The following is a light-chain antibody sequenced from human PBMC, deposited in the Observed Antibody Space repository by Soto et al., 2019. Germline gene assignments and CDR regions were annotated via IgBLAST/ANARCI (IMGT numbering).Light chain of an antibody. CDR2: EVT. V-gene: IGLV2-14*01. Sequence: QSVLTQPASVSVSPGQSITISCTGTSGDIVSYNRVSWYQQHPGKAPKLIIYEVTDRPSGVSNRFSGSKSGNTASLTISGLQAEDEAEYYCSSYTNINTRACVFGTGTKVTVL. CDR3: SSYTNINTRACV. J-gene: IGLJ1*01. CDR1: SGDIVSYNR.